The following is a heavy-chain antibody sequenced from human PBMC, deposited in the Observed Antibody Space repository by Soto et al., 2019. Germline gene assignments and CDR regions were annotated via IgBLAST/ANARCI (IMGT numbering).Heavy chain of an antibody. Sequence: QVHLVQSGTEVKEPGASVKVSCKASASTFTGYTINWVRQAPGQGLEWMGWISTFNGNTKYAGNFEGRVTMTTNTPTTTAYMKLPSLTFDDTAVYFCARGTVTSGRWFGPWGQGTLVSVSS. J-gene: IGHJ5*02. CDR3: ARGTVTSGRWFGP. CDR1: ASTFTGYT. D-gene: IGHD4-17*01. CDR2: ISTFNGNT. V-gene: IGHV1-18*04.